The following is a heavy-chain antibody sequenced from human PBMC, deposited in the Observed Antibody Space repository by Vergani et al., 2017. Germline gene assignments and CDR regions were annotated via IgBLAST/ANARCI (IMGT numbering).Heavy chain of an antibody. J-gene: IGHJ6*02. D-gene: IGHD1-26*01. CDR1: GFSLSTSGVG. Sequence: QITLKESGPTLVKPTQTLTLTCTFSGFSLSTSGVGVGWIRQPPGKALEWLALIYWNDDKRYSPSLKSRLTITKDTSKNQVVLTMANMDPVDTATYYCAHRRPEEWEQQGAGYYYYGMDVWGQGTTVTVAS. V-gene: IGHV2-5*01. CDR3: AHRRPEEWEQQGAGYYYYGMDV. CDR2: IYWNDDK.